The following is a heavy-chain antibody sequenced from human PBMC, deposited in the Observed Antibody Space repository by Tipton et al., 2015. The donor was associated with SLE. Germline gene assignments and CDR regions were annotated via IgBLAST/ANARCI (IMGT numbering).Heavy chain of an antibody. Sequence: SLRLSCAASGFTFSDYSMHWVRQAPGKGPEWVSVIHSGADAFYADSVKGRFIISRDNSENTVYLEMSTLTAEDTAVYYCASSYDSSGYFSRYFQRWGQGTLVTVSS. D-gene: IGHD3-22*01. CDR1: GFTFSDYS. J-gene: IGHJ1*01. CDR2: IHSGADA. V-gene: IGHV3-66*01. CDR3: ASSYDSSGYFSRYFQR.